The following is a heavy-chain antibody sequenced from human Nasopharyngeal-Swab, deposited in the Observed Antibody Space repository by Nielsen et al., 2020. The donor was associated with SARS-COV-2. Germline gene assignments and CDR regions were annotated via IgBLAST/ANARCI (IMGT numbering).Heavy chain of an antibody. CDR1: GESFGAFY. CDR2: INDRGT. D-gene: IGHD2-21*01. J-gene: IGHJ4*02. Sequence: SETLSLTCAVYGESFGAFYWVWVRQPPGKGLEWIGEINDRGTSYNPSLESRVTISVDTSLNQFSLKLTSVTTADTAVYFCMRGHFGGFDSWGQGTLVTVSS. CDR3: MRGHFGGFDS. V-gene: IGHV4-34*01.